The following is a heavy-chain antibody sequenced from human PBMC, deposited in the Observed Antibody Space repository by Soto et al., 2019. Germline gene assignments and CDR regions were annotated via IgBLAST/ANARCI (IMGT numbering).Heavy chain of an antibody. CDR1: GGTFSSYA. CDR3: ATTEGYYDFWSGYYRYYYYGMDV. Sequence: QVQLVQSGAEVKKPGSSVKVSCKASGGTFSSYAISWVRQAPGQGLEWMGGIIPIFGPANYAQNFQGRVTITADESTSTAYMELSSLRSEDTAVYYCATTEGYYDFWSGYYRYYYYGMDVWGQGTTVTVSS. J-gene: IGHJ6*02. CDR2: IIPIFGPA. D-gene: IGHD3-3*01. V-gene: IGHV1-69*01.